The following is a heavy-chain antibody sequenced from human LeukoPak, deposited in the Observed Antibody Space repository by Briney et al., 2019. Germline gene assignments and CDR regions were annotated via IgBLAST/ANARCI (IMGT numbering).Heavy chain of an antibody. CDR2: INPQNGGT. D-gene: IGHD5-12*01. CDR1: EYTFTGYY. J-gene: IGHJ4*02. Sequence: ASVKVSCKASEYTFTGYYIQWMRQAPGQGLEWMGWINPQNGGTKSAQKFQDRVTLTRDTSINTAYMELTGLRSDDTAVYYRARDVEGAYERGDNWGQGTLVTVSS. V-gene: IGHV1-2*02. CDR3: ARDVEGAYERGDN.